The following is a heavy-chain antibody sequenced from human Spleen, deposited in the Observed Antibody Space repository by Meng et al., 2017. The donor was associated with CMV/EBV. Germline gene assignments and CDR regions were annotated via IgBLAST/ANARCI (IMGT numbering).Heavy chain of an antibody. CDR1: GYTFTDYY. CDR2: INPTTGVT. D-gene: IGHD3-3*01. J-gene: IGHJ5*02. CDR3: ARGARGYDFRP. Sequence: ASVKVSCKASGYTFTDYYIQWVRQAPGQGLEWMGWINPTTGVTYYSQDFQGRVSMTRDTSISTAYMELSRLRSDDTAVYYCARGARGYDFRPWGQGTLVTVSS. V-gene: IGHV1-2*02.